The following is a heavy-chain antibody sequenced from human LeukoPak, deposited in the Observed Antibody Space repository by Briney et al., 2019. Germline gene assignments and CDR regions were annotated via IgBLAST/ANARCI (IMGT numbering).Heavy chain of an antibody. V-gene: IGHV4-39*07. CDR1: GGSISSTNYY. CDR3: ARVGYSQGWRGRGYYYMDV. Sequence: SETLFLTCTVSGGSISSTNYYWGWIRQPPGKGLAWIGCIYYSGSTRYNPSLKSRVTISVDTSTNQFSLKLSSVTAADTAVYYCARVGYSQGWRGRGYYYMDVWGKGTTVTISS. J-gene: IGHJ6*03. D-gene: IGHD5-18*01. CDR2: IYYSGST.